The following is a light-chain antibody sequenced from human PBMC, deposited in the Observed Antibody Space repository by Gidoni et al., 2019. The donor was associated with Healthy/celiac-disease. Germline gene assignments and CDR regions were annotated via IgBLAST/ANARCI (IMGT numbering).Light chain of an antibody. V-gene: IGKV3-11*01. J-gene: IGKJ4*01. CDR2: DAS. Sequence: EIVLTQSPATLSLSPGERATLSCRASQSVSSYLAWYQQKPGPAPRLLIYDASNRATGIPARFSGSGSGTDFTLTISILEPEDFAVYSCQQRSNWPLTFGGGTKVEIK. CDR3: QQRSNWPLT. CDR1: QSVSSY.